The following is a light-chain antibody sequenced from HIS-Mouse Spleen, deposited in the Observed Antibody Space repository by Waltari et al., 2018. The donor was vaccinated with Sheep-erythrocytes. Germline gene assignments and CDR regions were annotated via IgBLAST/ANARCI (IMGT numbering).Light chain of an antibody. CDR3: QHFNNYPRT. Sequence: AIQLTQSPSSLSASVGDRVTITCRASQGISSALAWYQQKPGKAPKLLIYDASSLESGVPSRFSGSGSGTDFTLTISSLQPEDFATYYCQHFNNYPRTVVHATKAESK. CDR1: QGISSA. CDR2: DAS. J-gene: IGKJ1*01. V-gene: IGKV1D-13*01.